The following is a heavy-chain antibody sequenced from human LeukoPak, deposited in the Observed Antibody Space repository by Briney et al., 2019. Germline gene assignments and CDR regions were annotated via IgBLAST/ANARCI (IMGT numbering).Heavy chain of an antibody. CDR2: IYYSGIT. CDR1: VGSVSSGSFY. D-gene: IGHD1-1*01. CDR3: ASSTGYWYFDL. J-gene: IGHJ2*01. V-gene: IGHV4-61*01. Sequence: SETLSLTCTVSVGSVSSGSFYWNWIRQSPGKGLEWIGYIYYSGITNYSPSLKSRVTISLDTSKNQFSLRLNSVTAADTAVYYCASSTGYWYFDLWGRGTLVTVPS.